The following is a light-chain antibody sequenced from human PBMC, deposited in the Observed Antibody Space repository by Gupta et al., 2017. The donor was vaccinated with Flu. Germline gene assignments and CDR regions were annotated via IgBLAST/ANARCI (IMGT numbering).Light chain of an antibody. Sequence: EIVMTQSPAILSLSPGERATLSCRASERVSSDLAWYRQRPGQAPRLLTYGASTRASGIPARFSGSRSGTDFTLTISSLQSEDSAVYYCQHYNSWPWAFGQGTRVEI. CDR3: QHYNSWPWA. CDR2: GAS. J-gene: IGKJ1*01. V-gene: IGKV3-15*01. CDR1: ERVSSD.